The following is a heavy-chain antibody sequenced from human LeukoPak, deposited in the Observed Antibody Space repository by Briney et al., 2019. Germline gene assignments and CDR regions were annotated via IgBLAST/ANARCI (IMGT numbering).Heavy chain of an antibody. Sequence: AGSLRLSRAASGFTFSSYAMSWVRQAPGKGLEWVSSFGTRSTSIYYARSVTGRFIISRDNAKNSLYLQMNSLRAEDTAVYYCARENDQGFDYWGQGTLVTVSS. CDR1: GFTFSSYA. J-gene: IGHJ4*02. CDR3: ARENDQGFDY. CDR2: FGTRSTSI. D-gene: IGHD3-16*01. V-gene: IGHV3-21*01.